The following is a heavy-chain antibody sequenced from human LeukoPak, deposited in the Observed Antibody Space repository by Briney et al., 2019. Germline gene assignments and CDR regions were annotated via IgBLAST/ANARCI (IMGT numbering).Heavy chain of an antibody. J-gene: IGHJ4*02. CDR1: GFTFSSYS. Sequence: EGSLRLSCAASGFTFSSYSMNWVRQVPGKGLESVSSISSSSSYIYYADSVKGRFTISRDNAKNSLYLQMNSLRAEDTAVYYCASDYSGSSSGVDYFDYWGQGTLVTVSS. V-gene: IGHV3-21*01. CDR3: ASDYSGSSSGVDYFDY. CDR2: ISSSSSYI. D-gene: IGHD3-10*01.